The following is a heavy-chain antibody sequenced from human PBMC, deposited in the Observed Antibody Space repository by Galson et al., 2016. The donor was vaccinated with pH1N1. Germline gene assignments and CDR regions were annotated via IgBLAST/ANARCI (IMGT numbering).Heavy chain of an antibody. CDR3: AKDNLRDDFWGNYQYGLEV. Sequence: SLRLSCAASGFTFATYGMSWVRQAPGKGLEWVGLISGRDGSTEYRDSVKGRFTISRDKSKNTWYLKMNSLRAEDTAIYYCAKDNLRDDFWGNYQYGLEVWGQGITVIVSS. CDR1: GFTFATYG. D-gene: IGHD3-3*01. V-gene: IGHV3-23*01. J-gene: IGHJ6*02. CDR2: ISGRDGST.